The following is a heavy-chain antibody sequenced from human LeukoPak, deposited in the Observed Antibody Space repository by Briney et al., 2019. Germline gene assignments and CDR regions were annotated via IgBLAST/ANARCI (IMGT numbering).Heavy chain of an antibody. CDR3: ASEEGMNTVTTGWFAP. D-gene: IGHD4-17*01. J-gene: IGHJ5*02. V-gene: IGHV4-34*01. Sequence: PSDTLSLTCAVYVRSFSGYYWIWIRQPPGKGLEWIGEINHSGSTNYNPSVKRRVTISVDTPNNQFPLRPSPVATSYTAVVYIASEEGMNTVTTGWFAPWGQGTLVTVSS. CDR2: INHSGST. CDR1: VRSFSGYY.